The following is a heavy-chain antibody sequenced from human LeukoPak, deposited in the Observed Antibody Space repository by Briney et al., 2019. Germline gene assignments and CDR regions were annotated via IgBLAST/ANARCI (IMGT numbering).Heavy chain of an antibody. CDR2: IIPIFGTA. D-gene: IGHD6-13*01. J-gene: IGHJ4*02. V-gene: IGHV1-69*05. CDR1: GGTFSNYA. CDR3: ARDRRWYSSGWYGIDY. Sequence: SVKVSCKASGGTFSNYAISWVRQAPGQGLEWMGGIIPIFGTANYAQKFQGRVTITTDESTSTAYMELSSLRSEDTAVYYCARDRRWYSSGWYGIDYWGQGTLVTVSS.